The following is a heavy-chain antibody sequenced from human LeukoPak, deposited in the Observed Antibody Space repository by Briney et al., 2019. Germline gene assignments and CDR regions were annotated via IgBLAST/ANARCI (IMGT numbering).Heavy chain of an antibody. J-gene: IGHJ4*02. CDR1: GFTFSSYG. CDR3: ARASLTMIVVVFDY. V-gene: IGHV3-30*03. D-gene: IGHD3-22*01. CDR2: ISYDGSNK. Sequence: GGSLRLSCAASGFTFSSYGMHWVRQAPGKGLEWVAVISYDGSNKYYADSVKGRFTISRDNSKNTLYLQMNSLRAQDTAVYYCARASLTMIVVVFDYWGQGTLVTVSS.